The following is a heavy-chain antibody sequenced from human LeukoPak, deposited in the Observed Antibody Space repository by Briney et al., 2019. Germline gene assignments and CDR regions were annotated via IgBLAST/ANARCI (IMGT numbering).Heavy chain of an antibody. V-gene: IGHV1-2*06. CDR2: INPNSGGT. D-gene: IGHD6-19*01. Sequence: GASVKVSCKVSGYTLTELSMHWVRQAPGQGLEWMGRINPNSGGTNYAQKFQGRVTMTRDTSTSTAYMELSRLTSDDTAVYYCARGSGGWYKFDYWGRGTLVTVSS. CDR3: ARGSGGWYKFDY. J-gene: IGHJ4*02. CDR1: GYTLTELS.